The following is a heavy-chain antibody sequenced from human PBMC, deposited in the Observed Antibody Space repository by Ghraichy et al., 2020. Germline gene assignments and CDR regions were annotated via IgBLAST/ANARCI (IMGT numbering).Heavy chain of an antibody. V-gene: IGHV1-18*01. Sequence: ASVKVSCKASGYTFTSYGISWVRQAPGQGLEWIGWISAYNGNTNYAQKLQGRVTMTTDTSTSTAYMELRSLRSDDTAVYYCARASEVVVAATDYWFDPWGQGTLVTVSS. CDR1: GYTFTSYG. CDR2: ISAYNGNT. D-gene: IGHD2-15*01. J-gene: IGHJ5*02. CDR3: ARASEVVVAATDYWFDP.